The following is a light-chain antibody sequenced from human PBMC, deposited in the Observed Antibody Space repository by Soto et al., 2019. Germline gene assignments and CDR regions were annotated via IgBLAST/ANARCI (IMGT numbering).Light chain of an antibody. CDR2: DAS. CDR3: QQRGNWPPGFT. V-gene: IGKV3D-20*02. CDR1: QTVRNNY. J-gene: IGKJ3*01. Sequence: EFVLTQSPGTLSLSPGERATLSCRASQTVRNNYLAWYQQKPGQAPRLLIYDASSRATGIPDRFSGSGSGTDFTLTISSLEPEDFAVYYCQQRGNWPPGFTFGPGTKVDIK.